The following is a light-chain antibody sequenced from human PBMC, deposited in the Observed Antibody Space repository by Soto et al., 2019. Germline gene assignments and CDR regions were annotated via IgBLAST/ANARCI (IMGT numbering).Light chain of an antibody. CDR3: QQYHAYPLT. Sequence: DIQMTQSPSTLSASVGDTVTITCRASQSISSWLAWYQQKPGKVPKLLMYKTSSLESGVLSRFSGSGSGTEFTLTISSLQADDFATYCCQQYHAYPLTCGGGTKVEI. J-gene: IGKJ4*01. CDR1: QSISSW. V-gene: IGKV1-5*03. CDR2: KTS.